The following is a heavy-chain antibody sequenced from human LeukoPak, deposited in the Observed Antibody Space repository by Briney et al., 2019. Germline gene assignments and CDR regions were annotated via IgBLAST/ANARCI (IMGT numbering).Heavy chain of an antibody. V-gene: IGHV1-69*13. CDR1: GGTFISYA. J-gene: IGHJ6*02. Sequence: SVKVSCKASGGTFISYAISWVRQAPGQGLEWMGGIIPIFGTANYAQKFQGRVTITADESTSTAYMELSSLRSEDTAVYYCARSSEYYYGMDVWGQGTTVTVSS. D-gene: IGHD6-6*01. CDR2: IIPIFGTA. CDR3: ARSSEYYYGMDV.